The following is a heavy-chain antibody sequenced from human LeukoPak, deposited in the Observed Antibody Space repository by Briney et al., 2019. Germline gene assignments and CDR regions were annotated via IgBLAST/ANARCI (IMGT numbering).Heavy chain of an antibody. Sequence: GGSLRLSCAASGFTFSSYWMSWGRQAPGKGLEWVANIKQDGSEKYYVDSVKGRFTISRENAKNSLYLQMNSLSAEDTAVYYCARIVGLRYYDSSGYSTWGQGTLVTVSS. CDR2: IKQDGSEK. J-gene: IGHJ5*02. CDR3: ARIVGLRYYDSSGYST. V-gene: IGHV3-7*01. D-gene: IGHD3-22*01. CDR1: GFTFSSYW.